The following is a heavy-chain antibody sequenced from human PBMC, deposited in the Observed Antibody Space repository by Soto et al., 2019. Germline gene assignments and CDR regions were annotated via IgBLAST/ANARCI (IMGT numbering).Heavy chain of an antibody. CDR1: GGTFSSYA. D-gene: IGHD1-1*01. V-gene: IGHV1-69*13. Sequence: SVKVSCKASGGTFSSYAISWVRQAPGQGLEWMGGIIPIFGTANYAQKFQGRVTITADESTSTAYMELSSLRSEDTVVYYCASSTGTITQFDPWGQGTLVTVSS. CDR2: IIPIFGTA. J-gene: IGHJ5*02. CDR3: ASSTGTITQFDP.